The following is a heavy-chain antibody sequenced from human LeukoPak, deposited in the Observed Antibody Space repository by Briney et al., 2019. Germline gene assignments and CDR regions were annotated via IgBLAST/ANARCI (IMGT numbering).Heavy chain of an antibody. Sequence: SVKGSCKASGGTFSSYAISWVRQAPGEGLEWMGRIIHILGIAIYAQKFQGRVTITADKSTSTDYLELSSRRSEDTAVYYCAWFGELLPTGDYWGQGTLVTVSS. V-gene: IGHV1-69*04. CDR2: IIHILGIA. CDR3: AWFGELLPTGDY. J-gene: IGHJ4*02. CDR1: GGTFSSYA. D-gene: IGHD3-10*01.